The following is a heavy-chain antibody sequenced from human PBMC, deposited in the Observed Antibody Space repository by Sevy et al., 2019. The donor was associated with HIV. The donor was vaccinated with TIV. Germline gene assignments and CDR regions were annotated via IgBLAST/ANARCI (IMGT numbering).Heavy chain of an antibody. CDR3: ARHGYGYGYHALLDYYYGTDV. D-gene: IGHD5-18*01. Sequence: GGSLRLSCAASGFTFDDYGMSWVRQAPGKGLEWVSGINWNGGSTGYADSVKGRFTISRDNAKNSLYLQVNSMRAEDTALYYCARHGYGYGYHALLDYYYGTDVWGQGTTVTVSS. CDR2: INWNGGST. J-gene: IGHJ6*02. V-gene: IGHV3-20*04. CDR1: GFTFDDYG.